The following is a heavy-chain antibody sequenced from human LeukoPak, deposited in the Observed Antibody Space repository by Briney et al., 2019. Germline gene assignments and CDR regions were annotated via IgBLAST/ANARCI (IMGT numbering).Heavy chain of an antibody. CDR3: AKDGYSYGDSTGYFDY. D-gene: IGHD5-18*01. CDR2: ISGSSGST. J-gene: IGHJ4*02. CDR1: GFTFSSYA. V-gene: IGHV3-23*01. Sequence: GGSLRLSCAASGFTFSSYAMSWVRQAPGKGLEWVSAISGSSGSTYYADSVKGRFTISRDNSKNTLYLQLNSLRAEDTAVYYCAKDGYSYGDSTGYFDYWGQGTLVTVSS.